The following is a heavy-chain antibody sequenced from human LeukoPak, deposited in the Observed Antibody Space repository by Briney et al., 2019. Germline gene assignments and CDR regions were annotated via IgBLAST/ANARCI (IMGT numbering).Heavy chain of an antibody. Sequence: SETLSLTCTVSGYSISSYHWSWIRQPPGKGLEWIGYIYYDGSTDYNPSLKSRVTISVDTSKNKFSLKLSSVTAADTAVYYCARDLYGDDYFDYWGQGTLVTVSS. J-gene: IGHJ4*02. D-gene: IGHD4-17*01. V-gene: IGHV4-59*01. CDR2: IYYDGST. CDR1: GYSISSYH. CDR3: ARDLYGDDYFDY.